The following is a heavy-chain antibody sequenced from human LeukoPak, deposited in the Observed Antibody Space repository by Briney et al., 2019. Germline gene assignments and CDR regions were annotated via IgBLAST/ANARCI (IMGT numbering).Heavy chain of an antibody. CDR1: GYIFTSYG. Sequence: GASVKVSCKASGYIFTSYGFAWVRQAPGQGLEWMGWISALNGNTNYAQKFQGRVTMTTDTSTSTAYMELRSLTSDDTAMYYCARDPEGVTPLDYWGQGTLFTVSS. V-gene: IGHV1-18*01. D-gene: IGHD3-10*01. CDR3: ARDPEGVTPLDY. CDR2: ISALNGNT. J-gene: IGHJ4*02.